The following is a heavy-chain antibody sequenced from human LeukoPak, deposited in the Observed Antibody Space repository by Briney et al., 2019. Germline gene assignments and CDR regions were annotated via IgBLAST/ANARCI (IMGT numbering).Heavy chain of an antibody. Sequence: PGGSLRLSCAASGFTFSSYEMDWVRQAPGKGLEWVSYISSSGSTIYYADSVKGRFTISRDNAKNSLYLQMNSLRAEDTAVYYCARGYCSSASCYTHYYYYGMDVWGQGTTVTVSS. D-gene: IGHD2-2*02. J-gene: IGHJ6*02. CDR3: ARGYCSSASCYTHYYYYGMDV. V-gene: IGHV3-48*03. CDR2: ISSSGSTI. CDR1: GFTFSSYE.